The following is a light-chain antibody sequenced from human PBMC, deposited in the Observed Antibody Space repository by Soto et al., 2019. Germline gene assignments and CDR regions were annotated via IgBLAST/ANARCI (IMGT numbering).Light chain of an antibody. J-gene: IGKJ5*01. CDR1: QSVTKS. V-gene: IGKV3D-15*01. Sequence: IVLAHSPGTLSFSPGEIATLSCRASQSVTKSLAWYQQKPGQAPRLLIYGASSRATGIPDRFSGSGSGTDFTLTISSLQSEDFAVYFCQQYNNWPPITFGQGTRLEIK. CDR2: GAS. CDR3: QQYNNWPPIT.